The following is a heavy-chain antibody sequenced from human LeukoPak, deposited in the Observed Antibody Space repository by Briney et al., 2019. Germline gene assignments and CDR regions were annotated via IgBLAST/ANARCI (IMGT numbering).Heavy chain of an antibody. CDR1: GFTVSSNY. V-gene: IGHV3-64*02. Sequence: GGSLRLSCAASGFTVSSNYMSWVRQSPGRGLEYVSAINYKGGTTYYADSVKGRFTISRDNSKNTLYLQMASLRDEDMAVYYCARVGPETAFDYWGQGTLVAVSS. CDR2: INYKGGTT. CDR3: ARVGPETAFDY. J-gene: IGHJ4*02. D-gene: IGHD1-14*01.